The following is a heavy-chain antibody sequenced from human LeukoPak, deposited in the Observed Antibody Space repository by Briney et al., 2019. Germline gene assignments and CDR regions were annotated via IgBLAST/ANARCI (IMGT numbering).Heavy chain of an antibody. CDR1: GYTFTSHA. D-gene: IGHD3/OR15-3a*01. V-gene: IGHV7-4-1*02. J-gene: IGHJ2*01. CDR3: ARDKQSGGDWLSDWYFDL. CDR2: INTNTGNP. Sequence: GASVKVSCKASGYTFTSHAMNWVRQAPGQGLEWMGWINTNTGNPTYAQGFTGRFVFSLDTSVSTAYLQISSLKAEDTAVYYCARDKQSGGDWLSDWYFDLWGRGTLVTVSS.